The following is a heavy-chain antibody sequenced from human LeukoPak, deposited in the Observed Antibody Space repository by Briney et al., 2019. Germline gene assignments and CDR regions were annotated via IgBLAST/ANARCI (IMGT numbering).Heavy chain of an antibody. CDR1: GGTFSSYT. CDR2: IIPILGIA. J-gene: IGHJ4*02. D-gene: IGHD5-18*01. CDR3: ARVEGGPHSRAMVDY. Sequence: SVKVSCKACGGTFSSYTISWVRQAPGQGLEWMGRIIPILGIANYAQKFQGRVTITADKSTSTAYMELSSLRSEDTAVYYCARVEGGPHSRAMVDYWGQGTLVTVSS. V-gene: IGHV1-69*02.